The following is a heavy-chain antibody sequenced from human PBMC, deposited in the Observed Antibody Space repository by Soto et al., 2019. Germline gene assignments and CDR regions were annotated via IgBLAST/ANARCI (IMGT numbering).Heavy chain of an antibody. Sequence: SVKVSCKTAGFTFTSSAVQCVRQARGQRLEWIGWIVVGSGNTNYAQKFQERVTITRDMSTSTAYMELSSLRSEDTAVYYCAAAYSGSYSDAFDIWGQGTMVTVSS. D-gene: IGHD1-26*01. CDR2: IVVGSGNT. CDR1: GFTFTSSA. J-gene: IGHJ3*02. V-gene: IGHV1-58*01. CDR3: AAAYSGSYSDAFDI.